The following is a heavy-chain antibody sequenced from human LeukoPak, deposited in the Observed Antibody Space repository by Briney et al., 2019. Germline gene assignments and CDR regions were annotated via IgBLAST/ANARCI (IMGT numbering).Heavy chain of an antibody. D-gene: IGHD6-13*01. Sequence: PSETLSLTCTVSGGSISSYYWSWIRQPPGKGLEWIGYIYYSGSTNYNPSLKSRVTISVDTSKNQFSLKLSSVTAADTAVYYCAARIAAAPFDYWGQGTLVTVSS. CDR1: GGSISSYY. J-gene: IGHJ4*02. V-gene: IGHV4-59*01. CDR2: IYYSGST. CDR3: AARIAAAPFDY.